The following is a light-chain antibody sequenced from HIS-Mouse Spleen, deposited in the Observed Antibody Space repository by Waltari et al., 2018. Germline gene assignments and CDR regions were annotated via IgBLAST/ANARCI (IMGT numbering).Light chain of an antibody. CDR3: CSYAGSYTWV. Sequence: QSALTQPRSVSGSPGQSVTISCTGTSSDVGGYNYVSWYQPHPGKAPKLMIYDVSKLPSGVPDRFSGSKSGNTASLTSSGLQAEDEADYYCCSYAGSYTWVFGGGTKLTVL. CDR1: SSDVGGYNY. J-gene: IGLJ3*02. CDR2: DVS. V-gene: IGLV2-11*01.